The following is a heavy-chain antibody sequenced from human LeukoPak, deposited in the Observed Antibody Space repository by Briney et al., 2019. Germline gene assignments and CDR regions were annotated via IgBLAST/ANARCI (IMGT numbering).Heavy chain of an antibody. D-gene: IGHD3-9*01. Sequence: ASVKVSCKASGYTFTGYYMHWLRQAPGQGLEWMGRINPNSGGTNYAQKFQGRVTMTRDTSISTAYMELSRLRSDDTAVYYCARGNPSQLLRYFGWLLDYWGQGTLVTVSS. CDR1: GYTFTGYY. CDR3: ARGNPSQLLRYFGWLLDY. V-gene: IGHV1-2*06. J-gene: IGHJ4*02. CDR2: INPNSGGT.